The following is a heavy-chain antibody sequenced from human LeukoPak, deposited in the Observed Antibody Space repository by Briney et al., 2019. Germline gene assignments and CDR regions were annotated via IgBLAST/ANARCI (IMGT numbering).Heavy chain of an antibody. CDR1: VEPFSNYF. D-gene: IGHD5-24*01. J-gene: IGHJ4*02. CDR2: INHSGST. CDR3: ARGLGQYDY. V-gene: IGHV4-34*01. Sequence: SETLSLTCAVYVEPFSNYFWSWLRQSPGKGLEWIGEINHSGSTNYNSSLTGRVTISVDTSKNQFSLNLSSVTAADTAIYYCARGLGQYDYWAQGTLVIVSS.